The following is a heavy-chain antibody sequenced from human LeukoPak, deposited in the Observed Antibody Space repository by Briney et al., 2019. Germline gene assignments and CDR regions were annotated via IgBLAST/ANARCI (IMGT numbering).Heavy chain of an antibody. CDR2: IYHSGST. V-gene: IGHV4-30-2*01. D-gene: IGHD3-10*01. J-gene: IGHJ4*02. CDR3: ARAILWFDY. Sequence: SETLSLTCAVSGASISSGGYSGSWIRRPQGKGLEWIGYIYHSGSTYYNPSLKSRVTISVDRSKNQFSLKLSSVTAADTAVYYCARAILWFDYWGQGTLVTVSS. CDR1: GASISSGGYS.